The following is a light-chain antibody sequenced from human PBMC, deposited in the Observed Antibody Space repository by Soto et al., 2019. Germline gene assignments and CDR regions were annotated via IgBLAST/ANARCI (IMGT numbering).Light chain of an antibody. CDR1: QSISRG. CDR3: QQYNSYSWT. V-gene: IGKV1-5*03. CDR2: KAS. Sequence: DIQMTQSPSTLSASVGDRVTITCRASQSISRGLAWYQQKPGKAPKLLIYKASSLESGVPSRFSGSGSGTEFTLTISSLKTDDFATYYCQQYNSYSWTFGQGTKVEIK. J-gene: IGKJ1*01.